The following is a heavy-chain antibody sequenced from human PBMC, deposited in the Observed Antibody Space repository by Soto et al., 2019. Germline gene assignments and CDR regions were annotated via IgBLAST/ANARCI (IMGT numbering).Heavy chain of an antibody. CDR2: INHSGST. V-gene: IGHV4-34*01. D-gene: IGHD3-10*01. CDR1: GGSFSGYY. Sequence: PSETLSLTCAVYGGSFSGYYWSWIRQPPGKGLEWIGEINHSGSTNYNPSLKSRVTISVDTSKNQFSLKLSSVTAADTAVYYCARAAGDYGSGSYTSRDYYYYGMDVWGQGTTVTVSS. CDR3: ARAAGDYGSGSYTSRDYYYYGMDV. J-gene: IGHJ6*02.